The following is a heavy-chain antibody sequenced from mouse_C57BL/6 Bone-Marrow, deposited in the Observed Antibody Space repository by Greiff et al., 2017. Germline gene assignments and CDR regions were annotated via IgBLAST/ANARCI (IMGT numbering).Heavy chain of an antibody. J-gene: IGHJ2*01. D-gene: IGHD2-3*01. Sequence: EVQLVESGGGLVKPGGSLKLSCAASGFTFSSYAMSWVRQTPEKRLEWVATLSDGGSYTYYPDNVKGRFTIYRDNAKNNLYLQMSHLKSEDTAMYYCARRAFYDGYYVVDYWGQGTTLTVSS. CDR2: LSDGGSYT. CDR1: GFTFSSYA. V-gene: IGHV5-4*03. CDR3: ARRAFYDGYYVVDY.